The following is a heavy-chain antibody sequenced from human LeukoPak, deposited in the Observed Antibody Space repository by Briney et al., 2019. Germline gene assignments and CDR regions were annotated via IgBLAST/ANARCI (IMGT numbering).Heavy chain of an antibody. Sequence: GGSLRLSCAASGFTFSSCAMSWVRHAPGKGLEWVSGISGSGGGTYYADSVKGRFTISRDNSKNTLYLQMNSLRAEDTAIYYCAKTTYYYGSGDCWGQGTLVTVSS. J-gene: IGHJ4*02. D-gene: IGHD3-10*01. CDR2: ISGSGGGT. CDR1: GFTFSSCA. CDR3: AKTTYYYGSGDC. V-gene: IGHV3-23*01.